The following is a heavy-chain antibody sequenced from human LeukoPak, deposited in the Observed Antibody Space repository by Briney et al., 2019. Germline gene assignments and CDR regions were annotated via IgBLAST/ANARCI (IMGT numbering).Heavy chain of an antibody. V-gene: IGHV4-39*07. Sequence: PSETLSLTCTVSGGSISSSSYYWSWIRQPPGKGLEWIGEINHSGSTNYNPSLKSRVTISVDTSKNQFSLKLSSVTAADTAVYYCARLKRAFSYWGQGTLVTVSS. CDR2: INHSGST. J-gene: IGHJ4*02. CDR1: GGSISSSSYY. CDR3: ARLKRAFSY.